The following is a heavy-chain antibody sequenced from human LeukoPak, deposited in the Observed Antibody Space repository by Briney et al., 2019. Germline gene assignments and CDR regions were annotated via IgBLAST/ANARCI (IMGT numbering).Heavy chain of an antibody. D-gene: IGHD3-10*01. J-gene: IGHJ6*03. CDR2: AYYSGST. CDR3: QAYYGSGSYDSRDYYYYYYYMDV. Sequence: SETLSLTCTVSGGSISGSVYYWGWIRQPPGKGLEWIGSAYYSGSTYYNPSLESRVTISVDTSKNQFSLKLSSMTAADTAVYYCQAYYGSGSYDSRDYYYYYYYMDVWGKGTTVTISS. CDR1: GGSISGSVYY. V-gene: IGHV4-39*01.